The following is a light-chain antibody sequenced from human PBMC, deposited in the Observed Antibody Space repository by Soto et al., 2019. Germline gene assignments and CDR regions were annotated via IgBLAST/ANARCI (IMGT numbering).Light chain of an antibody. CDR2: AAS. V-gene: IGKV1-9*01. J-gene: IGKJ2*01. Sequence: DLQLTQSPSFLSASVGDRVTITCRASQGISSYLAWYQQKPGKAPKLLIYAASILQSGVPSRFSGTGSGTEFNLTNSSLQAEDFATYYCQRLNSDPHFGQGTKLEIK. CDR3: QRLNSDPH. CDR1: QGISSY.